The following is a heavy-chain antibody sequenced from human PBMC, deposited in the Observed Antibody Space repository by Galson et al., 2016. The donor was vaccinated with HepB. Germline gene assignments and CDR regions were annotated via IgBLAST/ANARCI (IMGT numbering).Heavy chain of an antibody. CDR1: GFIFNNAW. V-gene: IGHV3-15*01. CDR3: IPDIHSSWYDS. D-gene: IGHD6-13*01. J-gene: IGHJ5*01. CDR2: IKSTTDGGTT. Sequence: LRLSCAASGFIFNNAWMSWVRQAPGKGLEWVGRIKSTTDGGTTDYAAPVKGRFSISRDDSKNTLYLQMNSLKTGDTAVYYCIPDIHSSWYDSWGQGTLVTVSS.